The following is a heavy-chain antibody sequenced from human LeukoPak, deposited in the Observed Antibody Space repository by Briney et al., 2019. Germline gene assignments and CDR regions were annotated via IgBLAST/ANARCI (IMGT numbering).Heavy chain of an antibody. CDR2: ISPSASHR. Sequence: PGGSLRLSCAASGFPFSDYAMTWVRQAPGKGLEWVAAISPSASHRYYADFVGGRFTISRDNSKNTLDLQMSSLRAEDTAVYYCAKNRKLRYDFWSGYYNYYYYGMDVWGQGTTVTVSS. CDR1: GFPFSDYA. CDR3: AKNRKLRYDFWSGYYNYYYYGMDV. J-gene: IGHJ6*02. V-gene: IGHV3-23*01. D-gene: IGHD3-3*01.